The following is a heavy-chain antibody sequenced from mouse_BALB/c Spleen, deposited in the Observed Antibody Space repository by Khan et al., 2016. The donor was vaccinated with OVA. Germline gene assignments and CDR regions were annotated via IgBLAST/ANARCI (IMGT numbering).Heavy chain of an antibody. CDR3: ARAYYRYDGYYAMDY. V-gene: IGHV2-6-4*01. CDR2: IWGGGGT. D-gene: IGHD2-14*01. Sequence: QVQLQQSGPGLVAPSQSLSITCTVSGFSLSRYNIHWVRQPPGKGLEWLGMIWGGGGTDYNSTLKSRLNIRKDNSKSQVLLQMNSLQTDDTAIYYCARAYYRYDGYYAMDYWGQGTSGTVSS. J-gene: IGHJ4*01. CDR1: GFSLSRYN.